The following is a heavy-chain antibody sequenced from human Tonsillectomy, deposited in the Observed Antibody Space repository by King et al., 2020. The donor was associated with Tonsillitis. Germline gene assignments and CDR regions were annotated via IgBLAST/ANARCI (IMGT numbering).Heavy chain of an antibody. J-gene: IGHJ4*02. CDR3: AKDRGGWAD. CDR1: GFTFNNYA. V-gene: IGHV3-23*04. Sequence: VQLVESGGGLVQPGGSLRLSCAASGFTFNNYALSWVRQAPGEGLEWGVASSGSGVCTDYADPGKGRFIISRDNSKNTLYLQMNRLRAEDTAVYYCAKDRGGWADWGQGTLVTVSS. CDR2: SSGSGVCT. D-gene: IGHD6-19*01.